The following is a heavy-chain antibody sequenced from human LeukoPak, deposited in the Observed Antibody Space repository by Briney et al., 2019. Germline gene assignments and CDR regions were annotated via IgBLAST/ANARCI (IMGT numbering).Heavy chain of an antibody. V-gene: IGHV4-4*07. Sequence: PSETLSLTCTVSGGSISSYYWSWIRQPAGKGLEWIGRIYTSGSTNYNPSLKSRVTMSVDTSKSQFSLNLSSVTAADTAVYYCARLNDYYAMDVWGQGTTVTVSS. CDR3: ARLNDYYAMDV. J-gene: IGHJ6*02. CDR2: IYTSGST. CDR1: GGSISSYY.